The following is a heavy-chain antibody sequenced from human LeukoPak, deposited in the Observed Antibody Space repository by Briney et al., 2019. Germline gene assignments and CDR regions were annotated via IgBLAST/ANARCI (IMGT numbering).Heavy chain of an antibody. J-gene: IGHJ4*02. D-gene: IGHD4-17*01. Sequence: PGGSLRLSCAASGFTFSSYSMNWVRQAPGKGLEWVSYISSSSTIYYADSVKGRFTISRDNAKNSLYLQMNSLRDEDTAVYYCARDRYGDYVLDYWGQGTLVTVSS. CDR3: ARDRYGDYVLDY. V-gene: IGHV3-48*02. CDR2: ISSSSTI. CDR1: GFTFSSYS.